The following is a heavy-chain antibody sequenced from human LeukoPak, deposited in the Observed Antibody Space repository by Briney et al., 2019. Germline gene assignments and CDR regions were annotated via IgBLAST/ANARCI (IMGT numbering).Heavy chain of an antibody. D-gene: IGHD3-22*01. J-gene: IGHJ4*02. Sequence: QPGGSLRLSCAASGFTFSSYGMHWARQAPGKGLEWVAVIWYDGSNKYYADSVKGRFTISRDNSKNTLYLQMNSLRAEDTAVYYCARGPYYYDSSGYDYWGQGTLVTVSS. CDR1: GFTFSSYG. V-gene: IGHV3-33*01. CDR2: IWYDGSNK. CDR3: ARGPYYYDSSGYDY.